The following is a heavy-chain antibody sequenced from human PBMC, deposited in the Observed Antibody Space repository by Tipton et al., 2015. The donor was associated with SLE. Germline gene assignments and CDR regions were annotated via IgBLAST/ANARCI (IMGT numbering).Heavy chain of an antibody. J-gene: IGHJ4*02. V-gene: IGHV4-59*01. D-gene: IGHD7-27*01. CDR3: AVWGRGYYFDY. CDR2: IYYSGST. Sequence: LRLSCTVSGGSISSYYWSWIRQPPGKGLEWIGYIYYSGSTNYNPSLKSRVTISVDTSKNQFSLKLSSVTAADTAVYYCAVWGRGYYFDYWGQGTLATVSS. CDR1: GGSISSYY.